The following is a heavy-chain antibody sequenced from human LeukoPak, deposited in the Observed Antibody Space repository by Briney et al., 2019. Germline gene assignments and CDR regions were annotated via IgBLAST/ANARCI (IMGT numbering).Heavy chain of an antibody. CDR1: GGSISNYY. J-gene: IGHJ3*02. Sequence: PSETLSLTCIVSGGSISNYYWSWIRQPAGKGLEWIGRIYPSGSSNYSPSLKSRVTMSVDTSKNQFSLRLNSVTAADTAVYYCARSPKGAFDIWGQGTMVAVSS. V-gene: IGHV4-4*07. CDR2: IYPSGSS. CDR3: ARSPKGAFDI.